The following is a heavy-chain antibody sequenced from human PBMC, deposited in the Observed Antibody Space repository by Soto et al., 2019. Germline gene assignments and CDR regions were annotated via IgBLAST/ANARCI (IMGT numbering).Heavy chain of an antibody. V-gene: IGHV4-34*01. J-gene: IGHJ6*03. D-gene: IGHD6-13*01. CDR1: GGSFSGYY. Sequence: PSETLSLTCAVYGGSFSGYYWSWIRQPPGKGLEWIGEINHSGSTNYNPSLKSRVTISVDTSKNQFSLKLSFVTAADTVVFYCARIVLAAARYYSYMAVWGKGTTVTVSS. CDR2: INHSGST. CDR3: ARIVLAAARYYSYMAV.